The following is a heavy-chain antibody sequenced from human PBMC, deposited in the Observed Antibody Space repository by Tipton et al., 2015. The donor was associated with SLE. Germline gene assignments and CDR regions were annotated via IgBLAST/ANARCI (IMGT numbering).Heavy chain of an antibody. CDR3: AKDFTNYGMDV. D-gene: IGHD5-24*01. Sequence: GSLRLSCAASGFSLTGYGMHWVRQAPGKGLEWVTFIRSDGSHEFYADSVKGRFTISRDTSKNTLYLQMSSLRLDDTAVYFCAKDFTNYGMDVWGQGTTVTVSS. V-gene: IGHV3-30*02. J-gene: IGHJ6*02. CDR2: IRSDGSHE. CDR1: GFSLTGYG.